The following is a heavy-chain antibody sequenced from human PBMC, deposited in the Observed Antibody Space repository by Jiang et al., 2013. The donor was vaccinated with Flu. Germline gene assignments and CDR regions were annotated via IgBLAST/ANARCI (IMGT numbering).Heavy chain of an antibody. D-gene: IGHD2-15*01. Sequence: GSGLVKPSETLSLTCTVSGGSISNSYWSWIRQPPGKGLEWIGYIYYSGTPNYNPSLKSRVTISVDTSKNQFSLKLSSVTAADTAVYYCARAAATGNYYYYGMDVWGKGTTVTVSS. CDR1: GGSISNSY. CDR2: IYYSGTP. CDR3: ARAAATGNYYYYGMDV. V-gene: IGHV4-59*01. J-gene: IGHJ6*04.